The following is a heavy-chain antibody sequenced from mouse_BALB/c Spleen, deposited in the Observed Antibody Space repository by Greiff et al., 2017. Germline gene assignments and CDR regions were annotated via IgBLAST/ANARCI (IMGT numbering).Heavy chain of an antibody. V-gene: IGHV2-5-1*01. CDR3: AKNSPSTVVAPYYYAMDY. Sequence: VQLQQSGPSLVQPSQSLSITCTVSGFSLTSYGVHWVRQSPGKGLEWLGVIWRGGSTDYNAAFMSRLSITKDNSKSQVFFKMNSLQADDTAIYYCAKNSPSTVVAPYYYAMDYWGQGTSVTVSS. CDR2: IWRGGST. D-gene: IGHD1-1*01. CDR1: GFSLTSYG. J-gene: IGHJ4*01.